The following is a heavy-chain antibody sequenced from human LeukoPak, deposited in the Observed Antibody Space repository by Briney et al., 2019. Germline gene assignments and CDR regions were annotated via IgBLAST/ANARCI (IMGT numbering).Heavy chain of an antibody. D-gene: IGHD2-21*01. CDR1: GYSISSDYY. J-gene: IGHJ4*02. CDR2: IHYSGRT. V-gene: IGHV4-38-2*01. Sequence: SETLSLTCAVSGYSISSDYYWSWIRQPPGKGLEWVGSIHYSGRTYYNPSLKSRVTISVDTSKNQFSLKLSSVTAADTAVYYCARRLCNNVGFDYWGQGTLVTVSS. CDR3: ARRLCNNVGFDY.